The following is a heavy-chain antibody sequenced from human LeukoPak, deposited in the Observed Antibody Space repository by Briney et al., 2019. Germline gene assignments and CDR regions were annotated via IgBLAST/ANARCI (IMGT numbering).Heavy chain of an antibody. CDR2: IYYSGST. V-gene: IGHV4-39*01. CDR3: ARTNPGDWSDP. Sequence: SETLSLTCTVSGGSISSSSYYWGWIRQPPGKGLEWIGSIYYSGSTYYNPSLKSRVTISVDTSKNQFSLKLSSVTAADTAVYYCARTNPGDWSDPWGQGTLVTVSS. CDR1: GGSISSSSYY. D-gene: IGHD3-10*01. J-gene: IGHJ5*02.